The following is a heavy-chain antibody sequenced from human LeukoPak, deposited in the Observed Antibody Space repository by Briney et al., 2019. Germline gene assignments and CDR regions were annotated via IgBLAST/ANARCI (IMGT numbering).Heavy chain of an antibody. J-gene: IGHJ4*02. D-gene: IGHD2-21*02. CDR1: GGSISSSSYY. V-gene: IGHV4-39*01. CDR3: ARRGGVVTPPHN. CDR2: IYYSGST. Sequence: SEXLSLTCTVSGGSISSSSYYWGWHRQPPGKGREWIGSIYYSGSTYYNPSLKRRVTISEDTTKKQFSLKLSSVTAADTAVYYCARRGGVVTPPHNGGQGTLVTVSA.